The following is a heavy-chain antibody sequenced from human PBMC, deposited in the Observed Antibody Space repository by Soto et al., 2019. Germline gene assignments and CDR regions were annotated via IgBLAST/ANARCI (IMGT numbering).Heavy chain of an antibody. V-gene: IGHV3-23*01. CDR1: GFTFSSYT. D-gene: IGHD2-15*01. CDR2: INNSGGRT. J-gene: IGHJ4*02. CDR3: AKAGSGGSCYGY. Sequence: EVQLLESGGGLVQPGGSLRLSCAASGFTFSSYTMGWVRQAPGKGLEWVSDINNSGGRTYYADSVKGRFTISRDNSKNTLYLQMNSLRADDTAVYYCAKAGSGGSCYGYWGQGTLVTVSS.